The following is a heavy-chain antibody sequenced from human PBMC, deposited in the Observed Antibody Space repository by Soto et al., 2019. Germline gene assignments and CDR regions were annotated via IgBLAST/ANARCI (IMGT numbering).Heavy chain of an antibody. CDR3: ARDSGTTTPFDY. CDR2: IWYDGSNK. J-gene: IGHJ4*02. D-gene: IGHD3-10*01. CDR1: GFTFSSYG. V-gene: IGHV3-33*01. Sequence: QVQLVESGGGVVQPGRSLRLSCAASGFTFSSYGMHWVRQAPGKGLEWVAVIWYDGSNKYYADSVKGRFTISRDNSKNTLYLQMNSLRAEDTAVYYCARDSGTTTPFDYWGQGTLVTVSS.